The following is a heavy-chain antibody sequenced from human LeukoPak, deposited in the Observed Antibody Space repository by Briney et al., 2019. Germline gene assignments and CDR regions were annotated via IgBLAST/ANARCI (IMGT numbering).Heavy chain of an antibody. Sequence: GGSLRLSCAASGFTFSSYVMKWVRQAPGKGLEWVSSITNGGVTTAYADSVKGRFTISRDNSKNTLYLQMNNLRVEDTAVYYCAKRVGTYRAFDRYGQGTMVTVSS. D-gene: IGHD3-10*01. CDR2: ITNGGVTT. CDR3: AKRVGTYRAFDR. CDR1: GFTFSSYV. J-gene: IGHJ3*02. V-gene: IGHV3-23*01.